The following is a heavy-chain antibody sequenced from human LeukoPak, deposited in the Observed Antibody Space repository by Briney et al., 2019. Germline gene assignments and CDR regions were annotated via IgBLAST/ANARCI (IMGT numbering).Heavy chain of an antibody. D-gene: IGHD5-12*01. CDR3: ARGYSGYFYY. CDR2: IWYDGSNK. Sequence: GRSLRLSCTASGFTFSSYAMHWVRRAPGKGLEWVAVIWYDGSNKYYPDSVKGRFTISRDNSKNTLYLQMNSLRAEDTAVYYCARGYSGYFYYWGQGTLVTVSS. V-gene: IGHV3-33*01. J-gene: IGHJ4*02. CDR1: GFTFSSYA.